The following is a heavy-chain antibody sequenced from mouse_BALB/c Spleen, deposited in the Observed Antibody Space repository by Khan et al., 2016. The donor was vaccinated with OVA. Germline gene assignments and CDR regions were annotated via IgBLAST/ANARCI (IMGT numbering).Heavy chain of an antibody. J-gene: IGHJ3*01. CDR2: IRSGGDYT. CDR3: ADHLTGTLAY. Sequence: EVELVESGGDLVKPGGSLKLSCAASGFTFSSYSMSWVRQTPDKRMEWVASIRSGGDYTYYQDSVKGRFTISRDKAKNNLYLQMSALKSEDTAMYYCADHLTGTLAYWGQGTLVTVSS. CDR1: GFTFSSYS. V-gene: IGHV5-6*01. D-gene: IGHD4-1*01.